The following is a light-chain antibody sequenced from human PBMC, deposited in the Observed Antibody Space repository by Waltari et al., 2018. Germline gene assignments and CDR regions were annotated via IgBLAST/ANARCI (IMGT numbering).Light chain of an antibody. Sequence: EIVLTQSPGTLSLSPGERATLSCVASQGVSSTFFAWYQQKHGQAPRILNYGASFRAAGIPDRFSGSASGTHFTLTISRLEPEDFAVYYCQQFSTSPWTFGQGTKVEFK. CDR1: QGVSSTF. CDR2: GAS. J-gene: IGKJ1*01. CDR3: QQFSTSPWT. V-gene: IGKV3-20*01.